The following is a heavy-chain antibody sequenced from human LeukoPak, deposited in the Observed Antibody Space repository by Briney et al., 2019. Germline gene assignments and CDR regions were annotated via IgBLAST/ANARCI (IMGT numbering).Heavy chain of an antibody. CDR2: IYYSGSI. CDR3: ARGYYYFDY. Sequence: PSETLSLTCTVSGGSISTHYWNWIRQPPGKGLEWIGYIYYSGSINYNPSLKSRLTISLDTSNTQFSLKLSSVTAADTAVYYCARGYYYFDYWGQGTLVTVPS. V-gene: IGHV4-59*11. CDR1: GGSISTHY. D-gene: IGHD3-10*01. J-gene: IGHJ4*02.